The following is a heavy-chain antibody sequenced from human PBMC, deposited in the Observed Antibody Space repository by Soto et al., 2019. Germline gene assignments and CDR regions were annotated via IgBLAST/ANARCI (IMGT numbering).Heavy chain of an antibody. J-gene: IGHJ6*02. V-gene: IGHV1-2*04. CDR3: ARYGSGSHYDGMDV. CDR1: GYTFTGYD. D-gene: IGHD3-10*01. Sequence: ASVKVSCKASGYTFTGYDMHWVRQAPGQGLEWMGWINPNSGGTNYAQKFQGWVTMTRDTSISTAYMELSRLRSDDTAVYYCARYGSGSHYDGMDVWGQGTTVTVSS. CDR2: INPNSGGT.